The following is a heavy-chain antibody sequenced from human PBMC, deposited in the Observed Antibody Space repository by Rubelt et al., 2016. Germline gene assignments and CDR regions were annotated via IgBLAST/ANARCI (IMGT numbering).Heavy chain of an antibody. Sequence: QLQLQESGPGLVKPSETLSLTCTVSGGSISSSSYYWSWIRQPPGKGLEWIGYIFYSGSTNYNPSLKVRVTISVDTSKNQFALKLSAVTAADTAVYYCARHIDSYAFDIWGQGTMVTVSS. J-gene: IGHJ3*02. CDR1: GGSISSSSYY. CDR2: IFYSGST. CDR3: ARHIDSYAFDI. D-gene: IGHD2-21*01. V-gene: IGHV4-61*05.